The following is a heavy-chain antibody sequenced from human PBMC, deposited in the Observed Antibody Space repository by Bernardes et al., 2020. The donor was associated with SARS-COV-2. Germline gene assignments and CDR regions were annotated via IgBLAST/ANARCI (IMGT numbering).Heavy chain of an antibody. Sequence: GGSLRLSCAASGYSFSSYAMTWVRQAPGKGLEWVSAISGSAGSIYYADPLKGRFTISRDNSKNTLYLQMNSLRAEDTAVYNCARSWDYGDFGGILRGYYFDYSGQGTLVTGSS. J-gene: IGHJ4*02. CDR1: GYSFSSYA. V-gene: IGHV3-23*01. CDR3: ARSWDYGDFGGILRGYYFDY. CDR2: ISGSAGSI. D-gene: IGHD4-17*01.